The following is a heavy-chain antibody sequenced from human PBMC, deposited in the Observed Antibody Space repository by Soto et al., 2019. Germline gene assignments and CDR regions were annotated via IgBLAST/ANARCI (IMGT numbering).Heavy chain of an antibody. V-gene: IGHV4-34*01. J-gene: IGHJ6*03. Sequence: SETLSLTCAVYGGSFSGYYWSWIRQPPGKGLEWIGEINHSGSTNYNPSLKSRVTISVDTSKNQFSLKLSSVTAADTAVYYCARVGYCSSTSCYGYYYYYMDVWGKGTTVTVSS. CDR2: INHSGST. CDR1: GGSFSGYY. D-gene: IGHD2-2*01. CDR3: ARVGYCSSTSCYGYYYYYMDV.